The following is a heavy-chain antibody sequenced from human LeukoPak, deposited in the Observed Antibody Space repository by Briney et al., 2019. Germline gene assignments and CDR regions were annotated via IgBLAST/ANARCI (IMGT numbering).Heavy chain of an antibody. CDR3: ARLSPYSSGWRDNWFDP. J-gene: IGHJ5*02. CDR2: ISGSGGST. D-gene: IGHD6-19*01. V-gene: IGHV3-23*01. CDR1: GGSISSSN. Sequence: PSETLSLTCAVSGGSISSSNWWSWVRQAPGKGLEWVSAISGSGGSTYYADSVKGRFTISRDNSKNTLYLQMNSLRAEDTAVYYCARLSPYSSGWRDNWFDPWGQGTLVTVSS.